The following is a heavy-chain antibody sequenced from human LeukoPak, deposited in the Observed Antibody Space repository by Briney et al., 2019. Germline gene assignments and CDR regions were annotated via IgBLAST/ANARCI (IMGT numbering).Heavy chain of an antibody. D-gene: IGHD3-10*01. CDR3: ARAPVGMGFDY. CDR1: GFTFSSYE. V-gene: IGHV3-48*03. Sequence: GGTLRLSCAASGFTFSSYEMNWVRPAPGKGREWVSYISSSGSTIYYADSVKGRFTISRDNAKNSLYLQMNSLRAEDTAVYYCARAPVGMGFDYWGQGTLVTVPS. J-gene: IGHJ4*02. CDR2: ISSSGSTI.